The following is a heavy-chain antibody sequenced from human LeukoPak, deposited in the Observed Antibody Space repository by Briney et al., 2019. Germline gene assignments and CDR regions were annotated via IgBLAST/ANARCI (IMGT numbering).Heavy chain of an antibody. CDR3: ARVTAAAGTEGYYFDY. V-gene: IGHV1-8*01. Sequence: SVKVSCKASGYTFTSYDINWVRQATGQGLEWMGWLNPNSGNTGYAQKFQGRVTMTRNTSISTAYMELSSLRSEDTAVYYCARVTAAAGTEGYYFDYWGQGTLVTVSS. CDR1: GYTFTSYD. D-gene: IGHD6-13*01. J-gene: IGHJ4*02. CDR2: LNPNSGNT.